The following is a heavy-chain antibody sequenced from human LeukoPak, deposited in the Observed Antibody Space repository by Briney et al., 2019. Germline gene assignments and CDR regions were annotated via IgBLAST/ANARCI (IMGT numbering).Heavy chain of an antibody. CDR3: ARDGEAIIHTIFGVVTPGGVDY. J-gene: IGHJ4*02. CDR2: ISSSSSTI. CDR1: GFTFSSYS. Sequence: PGGSLRLSCAASGFTFSSYSMNWVRQAPGKGPEWVSYISSSSSTIYYADSVKGRFTISRDNAKNSLYLQMNSLRAEDTAVYYCARDGEAIIHTIFGVVTPGGVDYWGQGTLVTVSS. D-gene: IGHD3-3*01. V-gene: IGHV3-48*04.